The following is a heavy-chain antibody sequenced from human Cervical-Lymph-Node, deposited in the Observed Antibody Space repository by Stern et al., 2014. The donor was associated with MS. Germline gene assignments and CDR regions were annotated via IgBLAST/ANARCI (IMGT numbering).Heavy chain of an antibody. D-gene: IGHD2-15*01. V-gene: IGHV1-69*04. CDR1: GGTFSSSYA. CDR2: IIPIIGLP. CDR3: ARGIVSNRPAATLRNLFDP. Sequence: VQLVQSGADVKKPGSSVKVSCKASGGTFSSSYAVSWVRQAPGQGLEWMGRIIPIIGLPNYAQKFQSRLTITAANSTSTVYMELTSLTPEDTAVYYCARGIVSNRPAATLRNLFDPWGQGTLVTVSS. J-gene: IGHJ5*02.